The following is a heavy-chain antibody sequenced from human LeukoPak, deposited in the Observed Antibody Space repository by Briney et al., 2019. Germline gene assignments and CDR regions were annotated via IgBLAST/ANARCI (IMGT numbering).Heavy chain of an antibody. J-gene: IGHJ4*02. D-gene: IGHD7-27*01. Sequence: ASVKVSCKASGYTFTSYYMHWVRQAPGQGLEWMGIINPSGGNTSYAQKFQGRVTMTRDTSTSTVYMELSSLRSEDTAVYYCARDGLSLGYFDNWGQGTLVTVSS. CDR2: INPSGGNT. CDR3: ARDGLSLGYFDN. V-gene: IGHV1-46*01. CDR1: GYTFTSYY.